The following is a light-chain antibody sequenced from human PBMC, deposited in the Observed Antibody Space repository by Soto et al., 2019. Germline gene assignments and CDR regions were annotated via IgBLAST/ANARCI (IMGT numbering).Light chain of an antibody. V-gene: IGKV1-39*01. Sequence: DIQMTQSPSSLSASVGDRVTITCRASQSIRRYVNWYQQKPGKAPKVLLYAASSLQSGVPSTFSGSGSGTDFTLTSYSRQPEDFATYYCQQSSHTPYTLGQGTKLEI. CDR2: AAS. CDR1: QSIRRY. J-gene: IGKJ2*01. CDR3: QQSSHTPYT.